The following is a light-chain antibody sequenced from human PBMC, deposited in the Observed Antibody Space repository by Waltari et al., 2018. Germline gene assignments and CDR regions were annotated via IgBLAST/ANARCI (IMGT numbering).Light chain of an antibody. CDR3: QKYGTLPAT. J-gene: IGKJ1*01. Sequence: LPHSPGTLSLSPGEGATLSCRASQSISRFLACYQQKHGQAPRLLIYDASTRATGIPDRFSGSGSETEFSLTISRMEPEDFAVYYCQKYGTLPATFGQGTKVEIK. CDR2: DAS. CDR1: QSISRF. V-gene: IGKV3-20*01.